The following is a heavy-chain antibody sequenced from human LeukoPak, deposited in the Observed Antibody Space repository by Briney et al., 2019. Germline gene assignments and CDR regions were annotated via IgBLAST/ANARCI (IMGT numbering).Heavy chain of an antibody. CDR2: INPSGGST. V-gene: IGHV1-46*01. CDR1: GYTFTSYY. CDR3: ARDATYCSGGSCDSYYYFDY. Sequence: ASVKVSCKASGYTFTSYYMHWVRQAPGQGLEWMGIINPSGGSTSYAQKFKGRVNMTRDPSTRTVYMALSSLRSEDTAVYYCARDATYCSGGSCDSYYYFDYWGQGTLVTVSS. J-gene: IGHJ4*02. D-gene: IGHD2-15*01.